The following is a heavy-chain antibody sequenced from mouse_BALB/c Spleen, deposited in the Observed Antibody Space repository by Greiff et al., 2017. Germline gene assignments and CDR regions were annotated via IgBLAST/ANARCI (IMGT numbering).Heavy chain of an antibody. V-gene: IGHV1-14*01. Sequence: EVKLMESGPELVKPGASVKMSCKASGYTFTSYVMHWVKQKPGQGLEWIGYISCYNGATSYNQKFKGKATFTVDTSSSTAYMQFNSLTSEDSAVYYCARGGYYGSSYGGAMDYWGQGTSVTVSS. CDR3: ARGGYYGSSYGGAMDY. CDR1: GYTFTSYV. CDR2: ISCYNGAT. J-gene: IGHJ4*01. D-gene: IGHD1-1*01.